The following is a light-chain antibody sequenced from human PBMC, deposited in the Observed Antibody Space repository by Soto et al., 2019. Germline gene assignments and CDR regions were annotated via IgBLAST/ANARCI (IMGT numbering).Light chain of an antibody. CDR2: DVS. V-gene: IGLV2-11*01. Sequence: QSVLTQPRSVSGSPGQSVTISCTGTSSDVGGYNYVSWYQQHPGKAPKLMIYDVSTRPSGVPDRFSGSKSGNTASLTISGLQAEDEADYYCSSYAGSNSVVFGGGTKLIVL. CDR3: SSYAGSNSVV. CDR1: SSDVGGYNY. J-gene: IGLJ2*01.